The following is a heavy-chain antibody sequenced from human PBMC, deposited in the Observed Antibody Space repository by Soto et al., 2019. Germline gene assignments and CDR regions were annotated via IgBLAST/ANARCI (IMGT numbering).Heavy chain of an antibody. Sequence: VKVSCKTSGYTFTRYAMHWVRQAPGQRHEWMGWINGGNGNTKYAPKFQDRVTISRDTSASTVYMELSSLTSEDTAVYYCARDGAAAGNINFDNWGHGTLVTVSS. V-gene: IGHV1-3*01. CDR2: INGGNGNT. D-gene: IGHD6-25*01. CDR3: ARDGAAAGNINFDN. CDR1: GYTFTRYA. J-gene: IGHJ4*01.